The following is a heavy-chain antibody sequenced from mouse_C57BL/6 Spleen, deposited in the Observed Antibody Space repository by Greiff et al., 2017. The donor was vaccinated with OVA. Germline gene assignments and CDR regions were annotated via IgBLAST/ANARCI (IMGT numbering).Heavy chain of an antibody. CDR2: INPGSGGT. J-gene: IGHJ3*01. CDR1: GYAFTNYL. CDR3: ARAYDYDGPWFAY. V-gene: IGHV1-54*01. D-gene: IGHD2-4*01. Sequence: VKLQESGAELVRPGTSVKVSCKASGYAFTNYLIEWVKQRPGQGLEWIGVINPGSGGTNYNEKFKGKATLTADKSSSTAYMQLSSLTSEDSAVYFCARAYDYDGPWFAYWGQGTLVTVSA.